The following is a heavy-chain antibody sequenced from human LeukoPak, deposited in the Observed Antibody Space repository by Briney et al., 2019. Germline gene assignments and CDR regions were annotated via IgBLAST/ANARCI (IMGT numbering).Heavy chain of an antibody. V-gene: IGHV3-30*02. CDR3: AREGSSSYYTDY. CDR1: GSTFSSYG. J-gene: IGHJ4*02. Sequence: GGSLRLSCAASGSTFSSYGMHWVRQAPGKGLEWVAFIRYDGSNKYYADSVKGRFTISRDNSKNTLYLQMNSLRAEDTAVFYCAREGSSSYYTDYWGQGTLVTVSS. D-gene: IGHD3-22*01. CDR2: IRYDGSNK.